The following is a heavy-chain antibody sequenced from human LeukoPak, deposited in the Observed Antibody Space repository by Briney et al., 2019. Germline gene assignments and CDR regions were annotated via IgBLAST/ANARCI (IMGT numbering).Heavy chain of an antibody. Sequence: SETLSLTCTVSGGSISSYYWSWIRQPPGKGLEWIGYIYYSGSTNYNPSLKSRVTISVDTSKNQFSLKLSSVTAADTAVYYCARVGYSYGLDYWGQGTLVTVSS. CDR1: GGSISSYY. V-gene: IGHV4-59*01. CDR3: ARVGYSYGLDY. D-gene: IGHD5-18*01. J-gene: IGHJ4*02. CDR2: IYYSGST.